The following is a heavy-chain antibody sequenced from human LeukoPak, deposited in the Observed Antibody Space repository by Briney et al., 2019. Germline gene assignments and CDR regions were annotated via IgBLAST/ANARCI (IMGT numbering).Heavy chain of an antibody. Sequence: PGGSLRLSCAASGFTFSSYGMHWVRQAPGKGLEWVAFIRYDGSNKYYADSVKGRFTISRDNSKNTLYLQMNSLRAEDTAVYYCAKDLVRITMIVADRGYAFDIWGQGTRVTVSS. CDR3: AKDLVRITMIVADRGYAFDI. J-gene: IGHJ3*02. V-gene: IGHV3-30*02. CDR1: GFTFSSYG. CDR2: IRYDGSNK. D-gene: IGHD3-22*01.